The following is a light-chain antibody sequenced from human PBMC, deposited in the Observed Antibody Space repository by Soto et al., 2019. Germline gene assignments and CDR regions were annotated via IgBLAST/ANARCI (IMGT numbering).Light chain of an antibody. Sequence: QSVLTQPASVSGSPGQSITISCTGTSSDVGSYNLVSWYQQHPGKAPKLIIFEGSKRPSGVSNRFSGSKSGNTASLTISGLQAEDQADYYCCSSSRTNNYVFGTGTKVTVL. V-gene: IGLV2-23*01. CDR1: SSDVGSYNL. CDR3: CSSSRTNNYV. J-gene: IGLJ1*01. CDR2: EGS.